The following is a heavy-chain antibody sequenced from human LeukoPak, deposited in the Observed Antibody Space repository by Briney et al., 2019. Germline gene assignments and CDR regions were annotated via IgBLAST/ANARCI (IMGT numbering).Heavy chain of an antibody. V-gene: IGHV4-4*02. CDR1: GGSISSSNW. Sequence: PSGTLSLTCAVSGGSISSSNWWSWVRQPPGKGLEWIGEIYHSGSTNYNPSLKSRVTISVDKSKNQFSLKLSSVTAADTAVYYCARLKYSSSWPRTLGGYFDYWGQGTLVTVSS. D-gene: IGHD6-13*01. J-gene: IGHJ4*02. CDR2: IYHSGST. CDR3: ARLKYSSSWPRTLGGYFDY.